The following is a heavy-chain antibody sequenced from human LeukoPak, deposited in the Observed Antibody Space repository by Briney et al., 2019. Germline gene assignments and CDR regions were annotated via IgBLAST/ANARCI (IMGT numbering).Heavy chain of an antibody. V-gene: IGHV1-18*01. D-gene: IGHD2-2*01. CDR3: ARDVVVPAAKRKYYFDY. J-gene: IGHJ4*02. CDR1: GYTFTSYG. CDR2: ISTYNGNT. Sequence: GASVTVSCKASGYTFTSYGISWVRQAPGQGLEWMGWISTYNGNTNYAQKVQGRVTMATDTSTSTAYMELRSLRSDDTAVYYCARDVVVPAAKRKYYFDYWGQGTLVTVSS.